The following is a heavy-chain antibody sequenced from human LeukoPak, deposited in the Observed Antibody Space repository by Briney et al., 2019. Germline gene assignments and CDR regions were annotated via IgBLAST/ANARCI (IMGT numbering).Heavy chain of an antibody. J-gene: IGHJ2*01. D-gene: IGHD2-15*01. CDR2: IDDSGST. V-gene: IGHV4-39*01. CDR3: ARLKRGYCSDCSCFSLYWFVDL. Sequence: PSETLSLTCSVSGGPIDSRSYSWGWIRQPPGKGLEYIGSIDDSGSTFYDPSLKSQVSISVDTSNNQFSLRLSSVTAADTAVYYCARLKRGYCSDCSCFSLYWFVDLWGRGTLLAVSS. CDR1: GGPIDSRSYS.